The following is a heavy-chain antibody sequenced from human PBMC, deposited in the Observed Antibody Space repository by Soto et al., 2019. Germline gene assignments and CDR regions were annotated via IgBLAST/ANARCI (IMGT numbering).Heavy chain of an antibody. CDR1: GGSICSYY. Sequence: SETLSLACTVSGGSICSYYWSWIRQPPGKGLEWIGYIYYSGSTNYNPSLKSRVTISVDTSKNQFSLKLSSVTAAGTAVYYCAGDKGAQIDYWGQGTLVTVSS. CDR2: IYYSGST. J-gene: IGHJ4*02. V-gene: IGHV4-59*01. CDR3: AGDKGAQIDY.